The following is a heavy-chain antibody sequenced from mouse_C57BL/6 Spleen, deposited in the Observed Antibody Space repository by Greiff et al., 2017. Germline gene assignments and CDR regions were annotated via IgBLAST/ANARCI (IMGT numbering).Heavy chain of an antibody. CDR3: AREGGNWDGFAY. CDR2: IDPSDSET. J-gene: IGHJ3*01. CDR1: GYTFTSYW. V-gene: IGHV1-52*01. D-gene: IGHD4-1*01. Sequence: QVQLQQPGAELVRPGSSVKLSCKASGYTFTSYWMHWVKQRPIQGLEWIGNIDPSDSETHYNQKFKDKATLTVDKSSSTAYMQLSSLTSEDSAVYYCAREGGNWDGFAYWGQGTLVTVSA.